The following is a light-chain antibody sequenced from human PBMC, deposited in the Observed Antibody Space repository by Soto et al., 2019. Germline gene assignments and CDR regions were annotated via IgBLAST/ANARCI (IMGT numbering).Light chain of an antibody. CDR2: EVS. CDR3: NSYATGNTRV. Sequence: QSALTQRAAVSGSPGQSITISCTGSSSDIGDYDYVSWYQQHPGKAPKVLISEVSNRPSGVSNRFSGSKSGNTASLTISGLQAEDEADYYCNSYATGNTRVFGTGTKVTV. CDR1: SSDIGDYDY. J-gene: IGLJ1*01. V-gene: IGLV2-14*01.